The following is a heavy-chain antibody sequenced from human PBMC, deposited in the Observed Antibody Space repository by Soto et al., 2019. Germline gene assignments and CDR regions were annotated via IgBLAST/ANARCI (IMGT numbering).Heavy chain of an antibody. CDR1: GDSIGSSTNY. D-gene: IGHD5-18*01. J-gene: IGHJ4*02. V-gene: IGHV4-39*01. CDR3: ARHEWLQLWLVTEY. Sequence: PXETLSLTCSVSGDSIGSSTNYWGWIRQPPGKGLEWIGTIYHSGNTYYNPTLKSRVAISVDMSKNQFSLRLNSVTAADTAVYYCARHEWLQLWLVTEYWGQGALVTVSS. CDR2: IYHSGNT.